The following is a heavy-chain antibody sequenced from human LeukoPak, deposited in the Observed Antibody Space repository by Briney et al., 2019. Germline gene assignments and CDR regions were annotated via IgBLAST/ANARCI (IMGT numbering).Heavy chain of an antibody. CDR1: GGSISGYY. Sequence: SGTLSLTCTVSGGSISGYYWSWIRQPPGKGLEWIGYIYYSGSTNYNPSRKSRVTISVDTSKNQFSLKLSSVTAADTAVYYCARWPSGYNDGLFDYWGQGTLVTVSS. D-gene: IGHD5-18*01. V-gene: IGHV4-59*08. J-gene: IGHJ4*02. CDR3: ARWPSGYNDGLFDY. CDR2: IYYSGST.